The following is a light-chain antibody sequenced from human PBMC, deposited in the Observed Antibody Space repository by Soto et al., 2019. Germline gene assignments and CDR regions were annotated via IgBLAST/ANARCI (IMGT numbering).Light chain of an antibody. J-gene: IGKJ1*01. Sequence: IVLTQSPGTLSLCPGERTTLSCRASQSISRYLAWYQQKPGQGPRLLIYGASSRATGTPDRFSGSGSGTDFTLTINRLEPEDFALYYCQQYGSSPPTFGQGTKVEIK. CDR2: GAS. V-gene: IGKV3-20*01. CDR1: QSISRY. CDR3: QQYGSSPPT.